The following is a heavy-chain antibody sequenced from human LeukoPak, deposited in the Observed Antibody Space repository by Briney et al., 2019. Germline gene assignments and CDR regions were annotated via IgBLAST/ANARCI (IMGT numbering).Heavy chain of an antibody. D-gene: IGHD3-3*01. CDR3: AREFWSGYYSSAY. V-gene: IGHV3-21*01. CDR1: GFTFSSYS. Sequence: SGGSLRLSCAASGFTFSSYSMNWVRQAPGKGLEWVSSITSSSSYIYYADSVKGRFTISRDNAKNSLYLQMNSLRAEDTAVYYCAREFWSGYYSSAYWGQGTLVTVSS. J-gene: IGHJ4*02. CDR2: ITSSSSYI.